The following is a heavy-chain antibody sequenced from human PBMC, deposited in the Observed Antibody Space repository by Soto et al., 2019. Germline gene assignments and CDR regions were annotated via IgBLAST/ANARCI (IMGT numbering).Heavy chain of an antibody. V-gene: IGHV1-8*01. Sequence: ASVKVSCKASGYTFTSYDINWVRQATGQGLEWMGWMNPNSGNTGYAQKFQGRVTMTRSTSMSTAYMELSSLRSEDTAVYYCARERSAGTGWFDPWGQGTLVTVSS. J-gene: IGHJ5*02. CDR3: ARERSAGTGWFDP. CDR2: MNPNSGNT. CDR1: GYTFTSYD. D-gene: IGHD6-13*01.